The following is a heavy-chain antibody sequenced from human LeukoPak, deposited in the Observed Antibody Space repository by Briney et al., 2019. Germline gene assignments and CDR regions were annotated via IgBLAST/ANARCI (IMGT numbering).Heavy chain of an antibody. D-gene: IGHD1-14*01. CDR2: IYTSGST. V-gene: IGHV4-61*02. CDR1: GGSISSGGYY. Sequence: SQTLSLTCTVSGGSISSGGYYWSWIRQPAGKGLEWIGRIYTSGSTNYNPSLKSRVTMSVDTSKNQFSLKLSSVTAADTAVYYCARAVYFNWLDPWGQGTLVTVSS. CDR3: ARAVYFNWLDP. J-gene: IGHJ5*02.